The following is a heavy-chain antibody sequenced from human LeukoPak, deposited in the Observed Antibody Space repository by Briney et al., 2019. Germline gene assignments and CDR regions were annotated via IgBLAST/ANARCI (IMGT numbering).Heavy chain of an antibody. V-gene: IGHV4-59*08. J-gene: IGHJ4*02. CDR2: IHYSGST. CDR3: ARSPGGHFDY. Sequence: SETLSLTCIVSGGSINGYFWSWIRQPPGKGLEWIGYIHYSGSTNYNPSLKSRVTISLDTSKNQFSLKLRSVTAADTAVYYCARSPGGHFDYWGQGTLVTVSS. D-gene: IGHD6-25*01. CDR1: GGSINGYF.